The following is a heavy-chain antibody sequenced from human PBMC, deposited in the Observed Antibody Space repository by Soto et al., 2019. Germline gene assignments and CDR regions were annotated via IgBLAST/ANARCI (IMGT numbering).Heavy chain of an antibody. D-gene: IGHD5-18*01. V-gene: IGHV1-3*01. CDR1: GYTFTSYA. J-gene: IGHJ6*02. Sequence: ASVKVSCKASGYTFTSYAMHWVRQAPGQRLEWMGWINAGNGNTKYSQKFQERVTITRDMSTSTAYMELGSLRSEDTAVYYCAAESLDTAMETSNYYYYGMDVWGQGTTVTVSS. CDR3: AAESLDTAMETSNYYYYGMDV. CDR2: INAGNGNT.